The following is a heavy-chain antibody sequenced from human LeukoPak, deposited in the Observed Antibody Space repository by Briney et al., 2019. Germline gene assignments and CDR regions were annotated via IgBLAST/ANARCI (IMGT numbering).Heavy chain of an antibody. CDR2: IYSGGST. V-gene: IGHV3-66*02. D-gene: IGHD6-13*01. J-gene: IGHJ4*02. CDR1: GFTVSSNY. CDR3: ARSSSWYYFDY. Sequence: GGSLRLSCAASGFTVSSNYMSWVRQAPGKGLEWVSVIYSGGSTYYADSVKGRVTISRDNSKNTLYLQMNSLRAEDTAVYYCARSSSWYYFDYWGQGTLVTVSS.